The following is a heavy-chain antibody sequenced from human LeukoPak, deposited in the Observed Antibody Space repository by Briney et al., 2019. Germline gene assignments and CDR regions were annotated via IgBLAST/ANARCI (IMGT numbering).Heavy chain of an antibody. D-gene: IGHD2-2*01. V-gene: IGHV1-3*01. Sequence: ASVKVSCKASGYTFSSYAMHWVRQAPGQRLEWMGWITAGDGNTKYSQKFQGRVTITRDTSASTAYMELSSLRSEDTAVYYSARGGRGYCSSTSCYGNWFDPWGQRTLVTVSS. CDR3: ARGGRGYCSSTSCYGNWFDP. CDR1: GYTFSSYA. CDR2: ITAGDGNT. J-gene: IGHJ5*02.